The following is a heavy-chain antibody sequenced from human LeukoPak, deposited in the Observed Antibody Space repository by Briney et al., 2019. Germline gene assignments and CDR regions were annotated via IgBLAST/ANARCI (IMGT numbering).Heavy chain of an antibody. CDR1: GGSISSYY. J-gene: IGHJ4*02. Sequence: SETLSLTYTVSGGSISSYYWSWIRQPPGKGLEWIGYIYYSGSTNYNPSLKSRVTISVDTSKNQFSLKLSSVTAADTAVYYCAREGRRLRFLETRGYYFDYWGQGTLVTVSS. CDR2: IYYSGST. V-gene: IGHV4-59*01. CDR3: AREGRRLRFLETRGYYFDY. D-gene: IGHD3-3*01.